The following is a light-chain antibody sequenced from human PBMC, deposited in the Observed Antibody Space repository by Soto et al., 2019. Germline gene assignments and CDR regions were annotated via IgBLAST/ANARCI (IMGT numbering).Light chain of an antibody. V-gene: IGKV3-11*01. J-gene: IGKJ1*01. CDR2: DAS. CDR3: HQRGSWPRGT. Sequence: EIVLTQSPATLSLPPGETATLSCRASQSVSSYLAWYQQKPGQAPRLLIYDASNRATGIPDRFSGSGSGTDFTLTISSLEPEDFAVYYCHQRGSWPRGTFGQGTKVDI. CDR1: QSVSSY.